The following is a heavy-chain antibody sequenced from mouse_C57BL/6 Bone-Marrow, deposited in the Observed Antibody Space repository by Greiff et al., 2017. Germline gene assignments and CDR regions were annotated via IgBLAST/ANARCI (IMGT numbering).Heavy chain of an antibody. Sequence: EVHLVESGGGLVKPGGSLKLSCAASGFTFSSYTMSWVRQTPEKRLEWVATISGGGGYTYYPDSVKGRFTISRDNAKNTLYLQMSSQRSEDTALYYCARHHGNDFAYGGQGTLVTVSA. CDR1: GFTFSSYT. J-gene: IGHJ3*01. CDR3: ARHHGNDFAY. V-gene: IGHV5-9*01. D-gene: IGHD2-2*01. CDR2: ISGGGGYT.